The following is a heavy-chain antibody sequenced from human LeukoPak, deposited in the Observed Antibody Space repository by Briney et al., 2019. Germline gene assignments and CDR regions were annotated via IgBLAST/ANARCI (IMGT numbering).Heavy chain of an antibody. V-gene: IGHV1-2*02. CDR2: INPNSGGT. Sequence: ASVKVSCKASGYTFTGYYMHWVRQAPGQGLEWMGWINPNSGGTNYAQKVQDRVTMTRDTSTSTAYLELRNLSSDDTAVYYCARDIVVVTAINWFDPWGQGTLVTLSS. CDR3: ARDIVVVTAINWFDP. CDR1: GYTFTGYY. D-gene: IGHD2-21*02. J-gene: IGHJ5*02.